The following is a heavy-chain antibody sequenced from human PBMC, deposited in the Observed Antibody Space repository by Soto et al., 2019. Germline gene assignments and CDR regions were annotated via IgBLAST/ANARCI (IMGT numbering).Heavy chain of an antibody. CDR3: ARDCPAPPATPNNWYDP. CDR1: GYTFTNYG. V-gene: IGHV1-18*01. D-gene: IGHD2-2*02. J-gene: IGHJ5*02. Sequence: ASVKVSCKASGYTFTNYGITWVRQAPGQGLEWMGWISAYNGNTNYAQKFQGRVTMTTDTSTSTAYMELRSLRSDDTAIYYCARDCPAPPATPNNWYDPWGQGTLVTVSS. CDR2: ISAYNGNT.